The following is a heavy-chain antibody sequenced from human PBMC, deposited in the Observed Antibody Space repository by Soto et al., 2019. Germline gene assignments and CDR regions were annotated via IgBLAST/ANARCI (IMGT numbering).Heavy chain of an antibody. J-gene: IGHJ5*02. D-gene: IGHD3-10*01. CDR2: INAGNGNT. V-gene: IGHV1-3*01. CDR1: GYTFTAYN. Sequence: QVQLVQSGAEVKEPGASVRVSCKVFGYTFTAYNIHWLRQAPGQGLEWMGWINAGNGNTRSSRKFQGRVIITRDTSATTAYLEVDSLRSEDTAIYYCARVAPSGGSVPRFDPWGQGTLLTVSS. CDR3: ARVAPSGGSVPRFDP.